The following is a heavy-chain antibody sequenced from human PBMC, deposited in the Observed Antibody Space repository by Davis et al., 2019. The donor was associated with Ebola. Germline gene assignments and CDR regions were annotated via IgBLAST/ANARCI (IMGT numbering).Heavy chain of an antibody. V-gene: IGHV4-59*01. CDR2: VYSRGSP. Sequence: SETLSLTCTVSGSAIDSYYWSWIREIPGKGLEWMGYVYSRGSPDYNASLRCRISISVDMSKSQVYLQLTSVTAADTAIYYCARTRITRIQDVWGQGTRVTVSS. J-gene: IGHJ4*02. D-gene: IGHD3-22*01. CDR1: GSAIDSYY. CDR3: ARTRITRIQDV.